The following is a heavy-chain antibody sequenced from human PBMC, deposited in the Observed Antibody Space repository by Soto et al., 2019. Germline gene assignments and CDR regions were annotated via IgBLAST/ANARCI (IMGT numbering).Heavy chain of an antibody. D-gene: IGHD3-22*01. J-gene: IGHJ4*02. CDR3: ATSYYDSSGSPWPFDY. CDR1: GGSISSYY. Sequence: PSETLSLTCTVYGGSISSYYWSWIRQPPGKGLEWIGYIYYSGSTNYNPSLKGRVTISVDTSKNQFSLKLSSVTAADTAVYYCATSYYDSSGSPWPFDYWGQGTLVTVSS. V-gene: IGHV4-59*01. CDR2: IYYSGST.